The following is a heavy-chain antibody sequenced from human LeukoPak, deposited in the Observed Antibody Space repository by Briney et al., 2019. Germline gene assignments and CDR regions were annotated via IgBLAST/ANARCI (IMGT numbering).Heavy chain of an antibody. CDR1: GGTFSSYA. Sequence: GSSVKVSCKASGGTFSSYAISWVRQAPGQGLEWMGGIIPIFGTANYAQKFQGRVTTTADESTSTAYMELSSLRSEDTAVYYCAVSLRGLRYFDYWGQGTLVTVSS. J-gene: IGHJ4*02. CDR3: AVSLRGLRYFDY. CDR2: IIPIFGTA. D-gene: IGHD4-17*01. V-gene: IGHV1-69*01.